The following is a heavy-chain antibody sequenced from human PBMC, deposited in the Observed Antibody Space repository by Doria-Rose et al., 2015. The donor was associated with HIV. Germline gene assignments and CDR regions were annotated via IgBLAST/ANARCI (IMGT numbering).Heavy chain of an antibody. V-gene: IGHV2-26*01. D-gene: IGHD6-13*01. Sequence: SGPVLVKPTETLTLTCTVSGGSLSSPGMGVSWIRQPPGKALEWLANIFSDDERSYKTSLKSRLTISRGTYKSQVVLTMTDMDPVDTATYYCARIKSSRWYHKYYFDFWGQGTLVIVSA. CDR2: IFSDDER. J-gene: IGHJ4*02. CDR1: GGSLSSPGMG. CDR3: ARIKSSRWYHKYYFDF.